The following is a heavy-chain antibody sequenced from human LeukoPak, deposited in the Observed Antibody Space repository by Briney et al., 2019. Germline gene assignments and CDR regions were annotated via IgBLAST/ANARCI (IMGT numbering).Heavy chain of an antibody. V-gene: IGHV3-7*03. Sequence: GGSLRLSCAASGFTFSSYWMSWVRQAPGKGLEWVANIKQDGSEKYYVDCVKGRFTISRDNAKNSLYLQMNSLRAEDTAVYYCARDRVDNWNDEYYFDYWGQGTLVTVSS. CDR1: GFTFSSYW. D-gene: IGHD1-20*01. CDR3: ARDRVDNWNDEYYFDY. J-gene: IGHJ4*02. CDR2: IKQDGSEK.